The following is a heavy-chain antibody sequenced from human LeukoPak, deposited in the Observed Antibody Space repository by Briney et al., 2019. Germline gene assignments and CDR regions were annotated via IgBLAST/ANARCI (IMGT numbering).Heavy chain of an antibody. Sequence: ASVKVSCKASGYTFTSYGISWVRQAPGHGLEWMGWICAYNGNTNYAQKLQGRVTMTTDTSTSTAYMELRSLRSDDTAVYYCARGGSPNYDFWSGYNNWFDPWGQGTLVTVSS. D-gene: IGHD3-3*01. CDR3: ARGGSPNYDFWSGYNNWFDP. CDR1: GYTFTSYG. V-gene: IGHV1-18*01. CDR2: ICAYNGNT. J-gene: IGHJ5*02.